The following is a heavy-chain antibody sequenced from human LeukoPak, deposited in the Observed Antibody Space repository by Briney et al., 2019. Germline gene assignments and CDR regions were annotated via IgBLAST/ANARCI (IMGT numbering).Heavy chain of an antibody. Sequence: SETLSLTCTVSGGSISDSSYYWGWIRPPPGKGLEWIGTIFYSGSAYYSPSLKSRVTMFVDTSKNQFSLKLTSITAADTAMYYCARGLGSGWPFDYWGQGTLVTVSS. J-gene: IGHJ4*02. D-gene: IGHD6-19*01. CDR3: ARGLGSGWPFDY. CDR1: GGSISDSSYY. V-gene: IGHV4-39*07. CDR2: IFYSGSA.